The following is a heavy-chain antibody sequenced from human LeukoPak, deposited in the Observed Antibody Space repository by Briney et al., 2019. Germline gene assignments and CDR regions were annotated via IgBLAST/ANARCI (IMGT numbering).Heavy chain of an antibody. V-gene: IGHV3-21*01. CDR1: GFTFSSYR. J-gene: IGHJ3*02. Sequence: GGSLRLSCVASGFTFSSYRMNWVRQAPGKGLDWFSSIRSSSTYINYADSVKGRFTISRDNAKNPLYLQMNSLRAEDTAVYYCASDDYGAFDIWGQGTMVTVSS. CDR3: ASDDYGAFDI. CDR2: IRSSSTYI. D-gene: IGHD4-17*01.